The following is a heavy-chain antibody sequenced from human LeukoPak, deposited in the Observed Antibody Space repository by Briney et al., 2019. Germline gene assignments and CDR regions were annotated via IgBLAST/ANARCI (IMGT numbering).Heavy chain of an antibody. CDR2: ISGDKGNT. J-gene: IGHJ4*02. Sequence: GASVKVSCKAFGYTFTNYGITWVRQAPGQGLQWLGWISGDKGNTNYAQEGQRRVTMTTDTSTSTAYMELRSLRPDDTAVYFCARGDWEPFWYWGQGTIVTVSS. CDR3: ARGDWEPFWY. CDR1: GYTFTNYG. V-gene: IGHV1-18*01. D-gene: IGHD1-26*01.